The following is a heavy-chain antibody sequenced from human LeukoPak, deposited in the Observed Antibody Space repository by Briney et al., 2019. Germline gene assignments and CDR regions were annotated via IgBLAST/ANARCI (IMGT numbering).Heavy chain of an antibody. J-gene: IGHJ4*02. D-gene: IGHD2-2*01. CDR2: INHSGST. V-gene: IGHV4-34*01. CDR1: GGSFSGYY. Sequence: SETLSLTCAVYGGSFSGYYWSWIRQPPGKGLEWIGEINHSGSTNYNPSLKSRVTISVDTSKNQFSLKLSSVTAADTAVYYCAVPAAMPDFDYWGQGTLVTVSS. CDR3: AVPAAMPDFDY.